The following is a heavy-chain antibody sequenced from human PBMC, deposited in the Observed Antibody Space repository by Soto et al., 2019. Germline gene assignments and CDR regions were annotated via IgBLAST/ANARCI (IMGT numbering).Heavy chain of an antibody. Sequence: GASVKVSCKASGCTFSSYAISWVRQAPGQGLEWMGGIIPIFGTANYAQKFQGRVTITADESTSTAYMELSSLRSEDTAVYYCARLDVRFGGGVSWGQGTLVTVSS. CDR2: IIPIFGTA. CDR3: ARLDVRFGGGVS. D-gene: IGHD3-16*01. V-gene: IGHV1-69*13. J-gene: IGHJ5*02. CDR1: GCTFSSYA.